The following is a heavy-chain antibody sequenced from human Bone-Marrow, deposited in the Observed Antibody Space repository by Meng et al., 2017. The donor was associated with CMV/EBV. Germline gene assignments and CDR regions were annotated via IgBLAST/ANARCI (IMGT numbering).Heavy chain of an antibody. CDR3: ARVPYPLLYWFDP. CDR2: ISYDGSNK. CDR1: GFTFSSYA. D-gene: IGHD2-2*02. V-gene: IGHV3-30*04. Sequence: GESLKISCAASGFTFSSYAMHWVRQAPGKGLEWVAVISYDGSNKYYADSVKGRFTISRDNSKYTLYLQMNSLRTEDTGVYYCARVPYPLLYWFDPWGQGTLVTVSS. J-gene: IGHJ5*02.